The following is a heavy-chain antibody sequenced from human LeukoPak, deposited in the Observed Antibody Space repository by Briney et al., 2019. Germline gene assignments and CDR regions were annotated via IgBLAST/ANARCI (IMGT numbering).Heavy chain of an antibody. J-gene: IGHJ6*03. Sequence: SETLSLTCTVSGGSISSYYWSWIRQPAGKGLEWIGRIYTSGSTNYNPSLKSRVTMPVDTSKNQFSLKLSSVTAADTAVYYCARGLHCSSTSCPTRYYYYYYMDVWGKGTTVTISS. CDR2: IYTSGST. D-gene: IGHD2-2*01. CDR1: GGSISSYY. V-gene: IGHV4-4*07. CDR3: ARGLHCSSTSCPTRYYYYYYMDV.